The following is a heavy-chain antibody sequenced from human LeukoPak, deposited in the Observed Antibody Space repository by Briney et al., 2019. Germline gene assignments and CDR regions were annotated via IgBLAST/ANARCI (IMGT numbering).Heavy chain of an antibody. J-gene: IGHJ4*02. CDR2: ISSDSSYI. CDR3: ARGSVGGGNYFDY. V-gene: IGHV3-21*01. Sequence: GGSLRLSCAASGFTFSSYIMSWVRQAPGKGLEWVSSISSDSSYIYYADSVKGRFPIPRDNANNSLYLQMNSLRAEDTAVYYCARGSVGGGNYFDYWGQGTLVTVSS. D-gene: IGHD3-16*01. CDR1: GFTFSSYI.